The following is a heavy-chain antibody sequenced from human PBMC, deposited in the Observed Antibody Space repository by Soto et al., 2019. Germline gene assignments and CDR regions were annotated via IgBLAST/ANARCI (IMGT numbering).Heavy chain of an antibody. V-gene: IGHV3-23*01. D-gene: IGHD3-3*01. CDR1: GFTFSSYA. Sequence: EVQLLESGGGLVQPGGSLRLSCAASGFTFSSYAMSWVRQAPGKGLEWVSAISGSGGSTYYADSVKGRFTISRDNSKNTLDLQMNSLRAEDTAVYYCAKGNDFWSGYPDYWGQGTLVTVSS. CDR3: AKGNDFWSGYPDY. J-gene: IGHJ4*02. CDR2: ISGSGGST.